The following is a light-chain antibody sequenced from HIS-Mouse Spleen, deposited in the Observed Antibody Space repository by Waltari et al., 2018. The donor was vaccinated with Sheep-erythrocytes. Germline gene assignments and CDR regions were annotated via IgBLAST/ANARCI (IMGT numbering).Light chain of an antibody. CDR3: AAWDDSLNGYV. CDR2: SNN. V-gene: IGLV1-44*01. Sequence: QSVLTQPPSASGTPGQRVTISCSVSSSNIGSNPVNWYQQLPGTAPNLLIYSNNRRPSGVPDRVSGSKSGTSASRAISGLQSEDEADYYCAAWDDSLNGYVFGTGTKVTVL. CDR1: SSNIGSNP. J-gene: IGLJ1*01.